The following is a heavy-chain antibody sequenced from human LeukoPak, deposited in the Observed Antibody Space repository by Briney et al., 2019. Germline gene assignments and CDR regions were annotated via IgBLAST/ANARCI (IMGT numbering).Heavy chain of an antibody. J-gene: IGHJ4*02. CDR1: GYTFTGYY. CDR2: INPNSGCT. V-gene: IGHV1-2*02. D-gene: IGHD3-22*01. Sequence: ASVNVSCKASGYTFTGYYMHWVRQAPGQGLEWMGWINPNSGCTNYVQKFQGRVTMTRDTAISTAYMKLSRLRSDDTTEYYGARASDAYYYDSSGYYSALYFDYWGQGTLVTVSS. CDR3: ARASDAYYYDSSGYYSALYFDY.